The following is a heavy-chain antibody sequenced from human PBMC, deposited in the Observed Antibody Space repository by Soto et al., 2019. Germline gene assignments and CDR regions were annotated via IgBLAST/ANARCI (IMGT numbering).Heavy chain of an antibody. CDR2: ISGSDGKT. Sequence: PGGSLRLSCAASGFSFGSYALSWVRQAPGKGLEWVSTISGSDGKTFYADSVKGRFSISRDTSQNTLYLQRNSLRADDTAIYYCARWSYLDYWGQGTRVTVSS. D-gene: IGHD3-3*01. CDR1: GFSFGSYA. J-gene: IGHJ4*02. V-gene: IGHV3-23*01. CDR3: ARWSYLDY.